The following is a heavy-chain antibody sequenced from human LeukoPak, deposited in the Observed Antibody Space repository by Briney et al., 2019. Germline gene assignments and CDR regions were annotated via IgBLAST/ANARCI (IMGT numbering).Heavy chain of an antibody. CDR2: ISYDGSNK. D-gene: IGHD6-19*01. Sequence: GGSLRLSCAASGFTFSSYAMHWVRQAPGKGLEWVAVISYDGSNKYYADSVKGRFTISRDNSKNTLYLQMNSPRAEDTAVYYCARAPQYYSSGWSDWGQGTLVTVSS. CDR3: ARAPQYYSSGWSD. CDR1: GFTFSSYA. J-gene: IGHJ4*02. V-gene: IGHV3-30-3*01.